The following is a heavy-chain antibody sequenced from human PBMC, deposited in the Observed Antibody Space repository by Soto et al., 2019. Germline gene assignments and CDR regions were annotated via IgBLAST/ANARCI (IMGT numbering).Heavy chain of an antibody. CDR3: ARDGVAVTTAFDI. V-gene: IGHV4-31*03. D-gene: IGHD4-17*01. CDR2: IYYSGST. J-gene: IGHJ3*02. Sequence: QVQLQESGPGLVKPSQTLSLTCTVSGGSISSGGYYWSWIRQHPGKGLEWIGYIYYSGSTYYNPSLKSRVTISVDTSKNQFSLQLSSVTAADTAVYYCARDGVAVTTAFDIWGQGTMVTVSS. CDR1: GGSISSGGYY.